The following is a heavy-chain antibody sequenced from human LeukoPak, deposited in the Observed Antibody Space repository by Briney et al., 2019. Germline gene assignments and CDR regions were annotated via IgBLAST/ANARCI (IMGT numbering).Heavy chain of an antibody. CDR2: IYYSGST. CDR3: RSPRDGMDV. J-gene: IGHJ6*02. V-gene: IGHV4-39*01. CDR1: GGSISSSSYY. Sequence: RASETLSLTCTVSGGSISSSSYYWGWIRQPPGKGLEWIGSIYYSGSTYYNPSLKSRVTISVDTSKNQFSLKLSSVTAADTAVYYCRSPRDGMDVWGQGTTVTVSS.